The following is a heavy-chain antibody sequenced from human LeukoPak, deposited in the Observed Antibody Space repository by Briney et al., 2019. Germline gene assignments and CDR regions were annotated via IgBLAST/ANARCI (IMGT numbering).Heavy chain of an antibody. V-gene: IGHV3-21*01. CDR2: ISRSGSTP. J-gene: IGHJ6*02. CDR1: GFTFSSYD. Sequence: GGSLRLSCEGSGFTFSSYDLSWVRQAQGKGLEWVAAISRSGSTPYYAASVKGRFTVSRDNAKNSLYLQMNSLRAEDTAVYYCAREELLGAYYYYGMDVWGQGTTVTVSS. CDR3: AREELLGAYYYYGMDV. D-gene: IGHD1-26*01.